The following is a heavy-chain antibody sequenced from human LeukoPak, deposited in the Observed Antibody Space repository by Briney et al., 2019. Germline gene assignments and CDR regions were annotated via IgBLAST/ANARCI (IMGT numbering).Heavy chain of an antibody. CDR3: ARTIFGVAAYFDY. CDR1: GFTVSSNF. D-gene: IGHD3-3*01. Sequence: GGSLRLSCAASGFTVSSNFMSWVRQAPGKGLEWVSVIYSGGSTYYADSLKGRFTISRDNAKNSLYLEMNSLRAEDTAVYYCARTIFGVAAYFDYWGQGTLVTVSS. CDR2: IYSGGST. J-gene: IGHJ4*02. V-gene: IGHV3-53*01.